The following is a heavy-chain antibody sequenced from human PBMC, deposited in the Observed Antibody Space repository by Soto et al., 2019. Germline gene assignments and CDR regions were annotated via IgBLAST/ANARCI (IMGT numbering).Heavy chain of an antibody. Sequence: SETLSLTCAVSGGSISSSNWWSWVRQPPGKGLEWIGEIYHSGSTNYNPSLKSRVTISVDKSKNQFSLKLSSVTAADTAVYYCARVGYYGSGSYYRFWFYPWGQGTLVTVSS. V-gene: IGHV4-4*02. CDR3: ARVGYYGSGSYYRFWFYP. CDR1: GGSISSSNW. J-gene: IGHJ5*02. D-gene: IGHD3-10*01. CDR2: IYHSGST.